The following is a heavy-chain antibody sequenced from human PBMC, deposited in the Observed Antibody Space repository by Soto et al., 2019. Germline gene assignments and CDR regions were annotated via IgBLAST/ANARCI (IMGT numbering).Heavy chain of an antibody. D-gene: IGHD3-10*01. CDR2: ISGSGGST. CDR1: GFTFSSYA. J-gene: IGHJ3*02. V-gene: IGHV3-23*01. Sequence: EVQLLESGGGLVQPGGSLRLSCAASGFTFSSYAMRWVRQAPGKGLEWVSAISGSGGSTYYADSVKGRFTISRDNSKNTLYLQMNSRRAEDTAVYYCAKDPTLLLWFEELGGGGAFDIWGQGTMDTDSS. CDR3: AKDPTLLLWFEELGGGGAFDI.